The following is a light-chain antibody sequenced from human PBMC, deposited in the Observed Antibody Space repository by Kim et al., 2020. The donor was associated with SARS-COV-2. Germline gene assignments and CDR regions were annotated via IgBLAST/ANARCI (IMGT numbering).Light chain of an antibody. V-gene: IGLV1-40*01. J-gene: IGLJ2*01. CDR3: QSYDSMSGSRV. Sequence: QPVLTQPPSVSGAPGQRVTISCTGSSSTIGANYDVHWYQQLPGAAPKLLIYGNTNRPSGVPDRFSGSKSGTSASLAITGLQAEDEADYFCQSYDSMSGSRVFGGGTQLTVL. CDR1: SSTIGANYD. CDR2: GNT.